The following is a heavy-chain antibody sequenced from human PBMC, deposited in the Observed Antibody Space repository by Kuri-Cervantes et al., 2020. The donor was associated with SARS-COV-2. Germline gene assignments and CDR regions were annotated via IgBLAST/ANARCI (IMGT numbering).Heavy chain of an antibody. D-gene: IGHD2-2*01. J-gene: IGHJ4*02. Sequence: GESLKISCAASGFTFSSYAMSWARQAPGKGLEWVSAISGSGGSTYYADSVRGRFTISRDNSKNTLYLQMNSLRAEDTAVYYCAKDRAIVVVPAAMGIGYWGQGTLVTVSS. CDR3: AKDRAIVVVPAAMGIGY. V-gene: IGHV3-23*01. CDR1: GFTFSSYA. CDR2: ISGSGGST.